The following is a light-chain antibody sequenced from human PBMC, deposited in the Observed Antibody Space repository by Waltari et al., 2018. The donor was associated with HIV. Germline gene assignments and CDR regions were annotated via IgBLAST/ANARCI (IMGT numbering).Light chain of an antibody. CDR2: GAS. Sequence: DIQMTQSPSFLYASVGDNITVACRASQDISNYVAWYQQQAGKAPRLLISGASTLQVGVPSRFSGSVSGSDFSLTISGLQISDFGTYFCQQLNSPPVTFGPGTKVDI. CDR3: QQLNSPPVT. V-gene: IGKV1-9*01. J-gene: IGKJ3*01. CDR1: QDISNY.